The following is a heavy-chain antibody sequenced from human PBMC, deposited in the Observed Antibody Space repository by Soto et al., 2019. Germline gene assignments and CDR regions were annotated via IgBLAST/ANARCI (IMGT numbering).Heavy chain of an antibody. CDR2: ILYSGTT. V-gene: IGHV4-30-4*01. J-gene: IGHJ4*02. Sequence: SETLSLTCTVSGGSISSGDYYWSWIRQPPGKGLEWIGYILYSGTTNYNPSLESRLTISVDTSKSQFSLKLTSVTAADTAVYYCARNGALDYWGRGTMVTVYS. CDR3: ARNGALDY. CDR1: GGSISSGDYY. D-gene: IGHD2-8*01.